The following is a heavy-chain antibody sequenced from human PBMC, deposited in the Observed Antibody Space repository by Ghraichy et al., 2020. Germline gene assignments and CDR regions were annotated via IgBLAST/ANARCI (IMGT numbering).Heavy chain of an antibody. CDR2: TNDDAKEK. V-gene: IGHV3-7*03. J-gene: IGHJ4*02. CDR1: GFVFHKTW. Sequence: GGSLRLSCAASGFVFHKTWMGWVRQAPGKGLEGVAITNDDAKEKYYADAVKGRFTISRDNARQTLYVQMNSLRVDDTAVYYCVRDPSHGAIDYWGQGTLVSVSA. CDR3: VRDPSHGAIDY. D-gene: IGHD4-17*01.